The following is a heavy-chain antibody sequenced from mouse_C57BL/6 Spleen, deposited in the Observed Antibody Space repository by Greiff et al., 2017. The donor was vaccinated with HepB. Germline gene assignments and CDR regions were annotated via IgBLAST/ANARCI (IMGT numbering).Heavy chain of an antibody. J-gene: IGHJ1*03. Sequence: VQLQESGPGLVQPSQSLSITCTVSGFSLTSYGVHWVRQSPGKGLEWLGVIWSGGSTDYNAAFISRLSIRKDNSKSQVFFKMDSLQADDTAIYYCARNGGSRLGQDFDVWGTGTTVTVSS. CDR1: GFSLTSYG. CDR2: IWSGGST. D-gene: IGHD4-1*01. V-gene: IGHV2-2*01. CDR3: ARNGGSRLGQDFDV.